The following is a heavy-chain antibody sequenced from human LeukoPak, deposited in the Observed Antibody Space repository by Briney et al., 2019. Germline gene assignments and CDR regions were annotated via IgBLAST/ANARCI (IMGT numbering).Heavy chain of an antibody. V-gene: IGHV4-38-2*02. J-gene: IGHJ4*02. Sequence: PSETLSLTCTVSGYSISSGYFWGWIRQPPGKGLEWIGSIYHSGTTYYNPSLKSRVTISVDTSKNQFSLKLTSVTAADTAVYYCATDPVGHCTANGCSSVDYWGQGTLVTVSS. CDR1: GYSISSGYF. D-gene: IGHD2-15*01. CDR2: IYHSGTT. CDR3: ATDPVGHCTANGCSSVDY.